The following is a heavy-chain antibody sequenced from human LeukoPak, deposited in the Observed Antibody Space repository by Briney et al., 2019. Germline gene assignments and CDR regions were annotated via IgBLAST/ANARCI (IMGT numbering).Heavy chain of an antibody. D-gene: IGHD4-23*01. CDR1: GDSISSFY. CDR2: IYYAGST. Sequence: PSEPLSLTCTLSGDSISSFYWTGLRQPPGGGLVWIGYIYYAGSTKYNPSIKSRATIFVDTSKNHFPLKLSSVIGADTAVYYCARSVYYGGNPNFDSWGQGTLVTVSS. V-gene: IGHV4-59*01. J-gene: IGHJ4*02. CDR3: ARSVYYGGNPNFDS.